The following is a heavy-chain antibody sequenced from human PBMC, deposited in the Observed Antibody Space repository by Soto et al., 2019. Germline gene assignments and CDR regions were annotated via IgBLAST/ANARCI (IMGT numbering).Heavy chain of an antibody. D-gene: IGHD5-18*01. CDR1: GGSISSYY. V-gene: IGHV4-59*01. CDR2: IYYSGST. Sequence: SETLSLTCTVSGGSISSYYWSWIRQPPGKGLEWIGYIYYSGSTNYNPSLKSRVTISVDTSKNQFSLKLSSVTAADTAVYYCARDPGYSYGYYYYYMDGWGKGNTVTVSS. J-gene: IGHJ6*03. CDR3: ARDPGYSYGYYYYYMDG.